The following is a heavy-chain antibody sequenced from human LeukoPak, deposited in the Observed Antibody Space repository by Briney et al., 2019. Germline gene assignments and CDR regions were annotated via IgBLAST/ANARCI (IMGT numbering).Heavy chain of an antibody. D-gene: IGHD3-22*01. CDR1: GYTFTGYY. CDR3: ARDLKEAYYYDSSGYTI. J-gene: IGHJ4*02. V-gene: IGHV1-2*02. CDR2: INPNSGGT. Sequence: ASVKVSCKASGYTFTGYYMHWVRQAPGQGLEWMGWINPNSGGTNYAQKFQGRVTMTRDTSISTAYMELSRLRSDDTAVYYCARDLKEAYYYDSSGYTIWGQETLVTVSS.